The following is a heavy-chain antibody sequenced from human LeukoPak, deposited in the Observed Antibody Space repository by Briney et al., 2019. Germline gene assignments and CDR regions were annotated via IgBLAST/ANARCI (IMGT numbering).Heavy chain of an antibody. CDR2: ISGSGGST. J-gene: IGHJ3*02. CDR1: GFTFSSYA. V-gene: IGHV3-23*01. Sequence: PGGSLRLSCAASGFTFSSYAMSWVRQAPGKGLEWVSAISGSGGSTYYADSVKGRFTISRDNSKNTLYLQMNSLRAEDTAVYYCAKELFIVVVPAAAEPDAFDIWGQGTMVTVSS. D-gene: IGHD2-2*01. CDR3: AKELFIVVVPAAAEPDAFDI.